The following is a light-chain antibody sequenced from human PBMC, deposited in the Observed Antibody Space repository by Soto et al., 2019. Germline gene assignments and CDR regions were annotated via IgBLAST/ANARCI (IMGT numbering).Light chain of an antibody. CDR1: QSISSW. Sequence: GDRVTITCRASQSISSWLAWYQQKPGKAPKLLIYDASSLESGVPSRFSGSGSGTEFALTISSLQPDDFATYYCQQYTSWWTCGRGTKVEIK. CDR3: QQYTSWWT. J-gene: IGKJ1*01. CDR2: DAS. V-gene: IGKV1-5*01.